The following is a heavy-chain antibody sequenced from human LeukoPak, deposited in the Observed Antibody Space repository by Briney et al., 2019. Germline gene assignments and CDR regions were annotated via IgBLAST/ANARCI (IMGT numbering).Heavy chain of an antibody. D-gene: IGHD6-19*01. CDR2: INPNSGGT. V-gene: IGHV1-2*02. CDR1: GYTFTGYY. CDR3: ARDYSSGSYYFDY. J-gene: IGHJ4*02. Sequence: ASVKVSCKASGYTFTGYYMHWVRQAPGRGLEWMGWINPNSGGTNYAQKFQGRVTMTRDTSVSTAYMELSRLRSDDTAVYYCARDYSSGSYYFDYWGQGTLVTVSS.